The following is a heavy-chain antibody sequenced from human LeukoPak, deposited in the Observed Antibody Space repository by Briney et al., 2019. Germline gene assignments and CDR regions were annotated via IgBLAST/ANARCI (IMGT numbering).Heavy chain of an antibody. Sequence: GASVKVSCKASGYTFTSYGISWVRQAPGQGLEWMGWISAYNGNTNYAQKLQGRVTMTTDTSTSTAYMELRSLRSDDTAVYYCARRNDFWSGYLIPTTYYYYYYRDVWGKGTTVTVSS. J-gene: IGHJ6*03. CDR1: GYTFTSYG. V-gene: IGHV1-18*01. CDR2: ISAYNGNT. CDR3: ARRNDFWSGYLIPTTYYYYYYRDV. D-gene: IGHD3-3*01.